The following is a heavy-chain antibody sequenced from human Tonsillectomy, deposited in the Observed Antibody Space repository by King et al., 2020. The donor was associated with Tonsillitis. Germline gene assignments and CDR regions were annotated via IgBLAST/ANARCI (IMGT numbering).Heavy chain of an antibody. CDR2: IYYSGST. D-gene: IGHD5-12*01. CDR3: ARIRTLGLRFDY. CDR1: GDSISSSSYY. J-gene: IGHJ4*02. Sequence: LLLQESGPGLVKPSETLSLTCTVSGDSISSSSYYWGWIRQPPGKGLEWIGNIYYSGSTYYNPSLKSRVTISLDTSKNQFSLKLSSVTAADTAVFYCARIRTLGLRFDYWGQGTLVTVSS. V-gene: IGHV4-39*07.